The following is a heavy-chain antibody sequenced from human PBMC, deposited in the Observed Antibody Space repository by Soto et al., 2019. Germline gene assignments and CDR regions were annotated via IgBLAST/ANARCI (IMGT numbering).Heavy chain of an antibody. J-gene: IGHJ4*02. CDR3: ARDKITGLFDY. CDR1: GGSISSYY. D-gene: IGHD2-8*02. V-gene: IGHV4-59*12. Sequence: PSETLSLTCTVSGGSISSYYWSWIRLPPGKGLEWIGDIYYSGSTNYNPFLKSRVTMSVDTSKNQFSLTLTSVTAADTAVYYCARDKITGLFDYWGQGTLVTVSS. CDR2: IYYSGST.